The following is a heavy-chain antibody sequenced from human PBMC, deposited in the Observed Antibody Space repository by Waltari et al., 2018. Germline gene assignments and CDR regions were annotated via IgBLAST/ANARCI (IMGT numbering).Heavy chain of an antibody. CDR3: ARMGSTSRHSSRDIMDV. D-gene: IGHD2-2*01. Sequence: QVQLQESGPGLVKPSETLSLTCTVSDGSITNYYWSWIRQPAGKGLEWVGRIYSSGTTDYNPSLTSRVTRLVDTSKNQFSLKLSSVTAADTAVYYCARMGSTSRHSSRDIMDVWGQGASVTVS. CDR2: IYSSGTT. J-gene: IGHJ6*02. V-gene: IGHV4-4*07. CDR1: DGSITNYY.